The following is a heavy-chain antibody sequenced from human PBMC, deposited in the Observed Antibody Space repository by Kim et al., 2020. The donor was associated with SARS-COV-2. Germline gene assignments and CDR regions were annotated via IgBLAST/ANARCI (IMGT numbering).Heavy chain of an antibody. V-gene: IGHV1-69*13. J-gene: IGHJ4*02. CDR1: GGTFGTYP. CDR3: ASRFFDSSGNYHDY. Sequence: SVKVSCKASGGTFGTYPISWVRQSPGQGLEWMGGIIPFFDTTNYAPKFQGRVTMTADESTSTTYMELSSLKSGDTAVYFCASRFFDSSGNYHDYWGQGT. D-gene: IGHD3-22*01. CDR2: IIPFFDTT.